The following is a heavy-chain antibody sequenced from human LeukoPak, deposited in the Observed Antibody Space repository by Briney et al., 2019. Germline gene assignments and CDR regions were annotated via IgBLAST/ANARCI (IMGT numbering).Heavy chain of an antibody. D-gene: IGHD4-17*01. J-gene: IGHJ6*03. CDR1: GFTFDDYA. V-gene: IGHV3-49*04. Sequence: GRSLRLSCTASGFTFDDYAMSWVRQAPGEGLEWVGFIRSKAYGGTTEYAASVTGRFTISRDDSKSIAYLQMSSLKTEDTAVYYCTRAATVTYYYFHMDVWGKGTTVTISS. CDR3: TRAATVTYYYFHMDV. CDR2: IRSKAYGGTT.